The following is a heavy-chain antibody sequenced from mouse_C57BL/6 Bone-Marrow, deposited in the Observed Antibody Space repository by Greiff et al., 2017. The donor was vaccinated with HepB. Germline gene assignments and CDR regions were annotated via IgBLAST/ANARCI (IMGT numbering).Heavy chain of an antibody. CDR1: GYTFTSYG. Sequence: QVQLQQSGAELARPGASVKLSCKASGYTFTSYGISWVKQRTGQGLEWIGEIYPRSGNTYYNEKFKGKATLTADKSSSTAYMELRSLTSEDSAVYFCARTAIYYDYESWFAYWGQGTLVTVSA. D-gene: IGHD2-4*01. V-gene: IGHV1-81*01. CDR2: IYPRSGNT. J-gene: IGHJ3*01. CDR3: ARTAIYYDYESWFAY.